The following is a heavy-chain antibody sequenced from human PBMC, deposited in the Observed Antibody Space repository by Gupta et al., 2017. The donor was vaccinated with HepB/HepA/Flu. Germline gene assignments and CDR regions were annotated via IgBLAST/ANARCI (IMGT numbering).Heavy chain of an antibody. D-gene: IGHD1-7*01. Sequence: QVQLQESGPGLVKPSQTLSLTCTVSGGSISSGDYYWSWIRQPPGKGLEWIGYIYYSGSTYYNPSLKSRVTISVDTSKNQFSLKLSSVTAADTAVYYCARGRNNWNYVSWFDPWGQGTLVTVSS. V-gene: IGHV4-30-4*01. CDR3: ARGRNNWNYVSWFDP. CDR2: IYYSGST. CDR1: GGSISSGDYY. J-gene: IGHJ5*02.